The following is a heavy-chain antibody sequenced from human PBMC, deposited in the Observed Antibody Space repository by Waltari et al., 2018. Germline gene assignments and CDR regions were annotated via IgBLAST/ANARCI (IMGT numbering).Heavy chain of an antibody. CDR1: VGSITSSSYY. CDR3: ARVVGKRGVMGWFDP. J-gene: IGHJ5*02. D-gene: IGHD3-16*01. CDR2: IYYSGST. V-gene: IGHV4-39*07. Sequence: QLQLQESGPGLVKPSETLSLPCTVSVGSITSSSYYWGWIRQPPGKGLEWIGSIYYSGSTYYNPSLKSRVTISVDTSKNQFSLKLSSVTAADTAVYYCARVVGKRGVMGWFDPWGQGTLVTVSS.